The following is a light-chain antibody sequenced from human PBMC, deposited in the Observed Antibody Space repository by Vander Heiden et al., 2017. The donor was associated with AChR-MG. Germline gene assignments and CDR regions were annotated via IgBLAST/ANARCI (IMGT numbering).Light chain of an antibody. Sequence: IQLTQSPSSLSASVGDRVTITCRASQDSSNCLAWYQQKPGKAPKLLIYAASTLQSGVPSRFSGSGSGTDFTLTISSLQPEDFATYYCQQLNSFPRTFGAGTKVGIK. CDR1: QDSSNC. CDR3: QQLNSFPRT. CDR2: AAS. J-gene: IGKJ4*01. V-gene: IGKV1-9*01.